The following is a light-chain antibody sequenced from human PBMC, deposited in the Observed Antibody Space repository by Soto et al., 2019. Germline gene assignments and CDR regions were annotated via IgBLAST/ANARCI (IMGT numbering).Light chain of an antibody. Sequence: QSVLTQPASVSGSPGQSITISCTGTSSDVGGYNYVSWYQQHPGEAPKLLIYEVSDRPSGVSKRFSGSKSGNTASLTISGLQAEDEADYHCSSYTTSSTLGVLFGGGTKVTVL. CDR3: SSYTTSSTLGVL. J-gene: IGLJ2*01. CDR1: SSDVGGYNY. V-gene: IGLV2-14*01. CDR2: EVS.